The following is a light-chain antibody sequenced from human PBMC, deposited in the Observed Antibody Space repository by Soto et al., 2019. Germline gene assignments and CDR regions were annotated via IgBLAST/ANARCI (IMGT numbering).Light chain of an antibody. J-gene: IGLJ1*01. CDR2: DVS. Sequence: QSVLTQPASVSGSPGQSITISCTGTSSDVGAYNYVSWYQQYPGKAPKLMIYDVSNRPSGVSDRFSGSKSGNTASLTISGLQADDEADYYCNSFTSSTSTTPYVFGTGTKVTVL. CDR3: NSFTSSTSTTPYV. CDR1: SSDVGAYNY. V-gene: IGLV2-14*01.